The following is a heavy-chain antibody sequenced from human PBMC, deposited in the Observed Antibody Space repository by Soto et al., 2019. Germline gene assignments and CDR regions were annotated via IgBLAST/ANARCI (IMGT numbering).Heavy chain of an antibody. D-gene: IGHD6-6*01. CDR3: ARTASEYSSSHYFEY. V-gene: IGHV4-59*01. Sequence: SETLSLTCTVSGGSISSYYWSWIRQPPGKGLEWIGYIYYSGSTNYNPSLKSRGTISVDTSKNQFSLKLSSVTAADTAVYYCARTASEYSSSHYFEYWGQGTLVTVSS. CDR2: IYYSGST. CDR1: GGSISSYY. J-gene: IGHJ4*02.